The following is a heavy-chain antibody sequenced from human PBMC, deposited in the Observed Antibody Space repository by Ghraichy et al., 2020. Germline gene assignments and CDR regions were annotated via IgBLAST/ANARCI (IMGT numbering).Heavy chain of an antibody. CDR2: IYYSGST. D-gene: IGHD1-26*01. V-gene: IGHV4-59*01. J-gene: IGHJ5*02. CDR1: GGSISSYY. CDR3: ARWGSYRNWFDP. Sequence: GSLSLTCTVSGGSISSYYWSWIRQPPGKGLEWIGYIYYSGSTNYNPSLKSRVTISVDTSKNQFSLKLSSVTAADTAVYYCARWGSYRNWFDPWGQGTLVTVSS.